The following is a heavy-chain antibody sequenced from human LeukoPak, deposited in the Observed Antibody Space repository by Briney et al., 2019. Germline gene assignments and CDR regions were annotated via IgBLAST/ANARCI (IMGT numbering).Heavy chain of an antibody. CDR1: GFTFSGSA. D-gene: IGHD3-16*01. CDR2: IRNKANSYAT. V-gene: IGHV3-73*01. CDR3: TRHGGHYVENSGNGGFDP. J-gene: IGHJ5*02. Sequence: GGSLRLSCAASGFTFSGSAIHRVRQASGKGLEWVGRIRNKANSYATEYAASVKGRFTISRDDSKDTAYLQMNSLKTEDTAVYYCTRHGGHYVENSGNGGFDPWGQGTLVTVSS.